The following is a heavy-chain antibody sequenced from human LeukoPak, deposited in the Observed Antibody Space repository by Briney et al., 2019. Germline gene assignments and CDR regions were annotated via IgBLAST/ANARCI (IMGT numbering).Heavy chain of an antibody. J-gene: IGHJ4*02. CDR2: INPSGGST. CDR3: ARDAVAGTRLYY. D-gene: IGHD6-19*01. V-gene: IGHV1-46*01. Sequence: ASVKVSYKASGYTFTSYYMHWVRQAPGQGLEWMGIINPSGGSTSYAQKFQGRVTMTRDTSTSTVYMELSSLRSKDTAVYYCARDAVAGTRLYYWGQGTLVTVSS. CDR1: GYTFTSYY.